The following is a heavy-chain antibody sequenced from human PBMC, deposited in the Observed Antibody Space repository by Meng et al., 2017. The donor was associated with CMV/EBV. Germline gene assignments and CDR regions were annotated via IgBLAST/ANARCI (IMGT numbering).Heavy chain of an antibody. D-gene: IGHD2-2*01. CDR3: ARQLGEGVVVPAAIRYYYGMDV. CDR1: GYSFTSYW. Sequence: KVSCKGSGYSFTSYWIGWVRQMPGKGLEWMGIIYPGDSDTRYSPSFQGQVTISADKSISTAYLQWSSLKASDTAMYYCARQLGEGVVVPAAIRYYYGMDVWGQGTTVTVSS. J-gene: IGHJ6*02. CDR2: IYPGDSDT. V-gene: IGHV5-51*01.